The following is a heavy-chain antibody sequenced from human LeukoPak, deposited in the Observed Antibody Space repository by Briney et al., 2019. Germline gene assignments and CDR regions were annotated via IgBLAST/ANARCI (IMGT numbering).Heavy chain of an antibody. J-gene: IGHJ5*02. V-gene: IGHV3-23*01. CDR2: IGASGGSA. Sequence: PGGSLRLSCAASGFTFNNFAMSWVRQDPGKGLEWVSSIGASGGSAFYADSVKGGFTSSRDNFRNTLYLQMNYLRVDDTVIYYCTKPVGAPVRGWFDPWGQGTLVTVSS. D-gene: IGHD1-26*01. CDR3: TKPVGAPVRGWFDP. CDR1: GFTFNNFA.